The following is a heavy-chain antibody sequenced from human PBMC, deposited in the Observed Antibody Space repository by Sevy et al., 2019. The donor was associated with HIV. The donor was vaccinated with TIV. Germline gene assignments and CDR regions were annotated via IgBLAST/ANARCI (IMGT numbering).Heavy chain of an antibody. Sequence: ASVKVSCKASGYTFTGYYMHWVRQAPGQGLEWMGWINPNSGGTNYAKKFQGRVTMTRETSISTAYMGLSRLRSDDTAVYYCARAGGSSYEKSGNWFDPWGQGTLVTVSS. CDR2: INPNSGGT. CDR3: ARAGGSSYEKSGNWFDP. J-gene: IGHJ5*02. CDR1: GYTFTGYY. D-gene: IGHD6-13*01. V-gene: IGHV1-2*02.